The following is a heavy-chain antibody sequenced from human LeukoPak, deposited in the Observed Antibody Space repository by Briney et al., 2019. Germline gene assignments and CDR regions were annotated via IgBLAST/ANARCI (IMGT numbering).Heavy chain of an antibody. CDR3: ARSASAGDGYNWGFDY. Sequence: PGGSLRLSCAASGFTFSSYAMSWVRQAPGKGLEWVSAISGSGGSTYYADSVKGRFTISRDNSKNSLYLQMNSLRAEDTAVYYCARSASAGDGYNWGFDYWGQGTLVTVSS. V-gene: IGHV3-23*01. D-gene: IGHD5-24*01. CDR2: ISGSGGST. CDR1: GFTFSSYA. J-gene: IGHJ4*02.